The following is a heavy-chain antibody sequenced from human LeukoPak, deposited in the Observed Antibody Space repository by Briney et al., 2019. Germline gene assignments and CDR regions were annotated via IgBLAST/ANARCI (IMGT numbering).Heavy chain of an antibody. Sequence: ASVKVSCKASGYTFTSYGISWVRQCPGQGLEWMGWISAYNGNTNYAQKLQGRVTMTTDTSTSTAYVELRSLRSDDTAVYYCARDLLKSGYGPYDYWGQGTLVTVSS. CDR2: ISAYNGNT. CDR3: ARDLLKSGYGPYDY. CDR1: GYTFTSYG. D-gene: IGHD5-12*01. J-gene: IGHJ4*02. V-gene: IGHV1-18*01.